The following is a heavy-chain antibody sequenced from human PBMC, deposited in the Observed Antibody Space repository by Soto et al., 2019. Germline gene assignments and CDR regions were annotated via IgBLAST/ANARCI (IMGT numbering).Heavy chain of an antibody. CDR2: ISSTTNYI. D-gene: IGHD5-12*01. CDR1: GFTFTRYS. V-gene: IGHV3-21*06. J-gene: IGHJ4*02. Sequence: PGGSLRLSCAASGFTFTRYSMNWVRQAPGKGLEWVSSISSTTNYIYYGDSMKGRFTISRDNAKNSLYLEMNSLRAADTAVYYCASNKREMATIDYWGQGTLVTVSS. CDR3: ASNKREMATIDY.